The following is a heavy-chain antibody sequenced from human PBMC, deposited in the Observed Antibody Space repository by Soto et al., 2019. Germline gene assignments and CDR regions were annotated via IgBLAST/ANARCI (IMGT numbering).Heavy chain of an antibody. CDR1: GFTFTTYW. D-gene: IGHD2-15*01. CDR2: INQDGSKK. CDR3: SRDSAAGWSTDV. Sequence: EVQLVESGGDLVQPGGSLRLSCAASGFTFTTYWMTWVRQAPGKGLEWLANINQDGSKKYYVDSLKGRFTISRDNAKNSLYLQMNSLSAEDTAVYYCSRDSAAGWSTDVWGQGTTVTVSS. V-gene: IGHV3-7*01. J-gene: IGHJ6*02.